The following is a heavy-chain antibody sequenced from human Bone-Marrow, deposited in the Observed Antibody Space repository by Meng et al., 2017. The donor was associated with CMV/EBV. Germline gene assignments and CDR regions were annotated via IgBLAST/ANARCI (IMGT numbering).Heavy chain of an antibody. CDR1: GFTFSYYA. Sequence: GGSLRLSCAASGFTFSYYAIEWVRQAPGKGLEWVAYISFDGSKKYYADAVKGRFTISRDNSKNTVYLQMNSLRAEDTAVYYCAKRTGGYFDYWGQGTLVTVSS. J-gene: IGHJ4*02. CDR2: ISFDGSKK. CDR3: AKRTGGYFDY. D-gene: IGHD7-27*01. V-gene: IGHV3-30-3*01.